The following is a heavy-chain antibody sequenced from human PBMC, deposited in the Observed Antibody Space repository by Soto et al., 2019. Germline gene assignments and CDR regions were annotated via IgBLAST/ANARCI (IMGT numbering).Heavy chain of an antibody. CDR2: ISAYNGNT. CDR3: ATLVLLWFGELRPDAFDI. J-gene: IGHJ3*02. D-gene: IGHD3-10*01. CDR1: GYTFTSYG. Sequence: ASVKVSCKASGYTFTSYGISWVRQAPGEGLEWMGWISAYNGNTNYVQKLQGRVTMTTDTSTSTAYMELRSLRSDDTAVYYCATLVLLWFGELRPDAFDIWGQGTMVTVSS. V-gene: IGHV1-18*01.